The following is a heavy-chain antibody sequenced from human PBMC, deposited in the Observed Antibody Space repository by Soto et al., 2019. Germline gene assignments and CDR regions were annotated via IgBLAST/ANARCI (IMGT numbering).Heavy chain of an antibody. J-gene: IGHJ3*02. Sequence: GGSLRLSCAASGFTFSSYGIHWVRQAPGKGLEWVALIWYDGSNKYYADSVKGRFTSSRDNSKNTLYLQMNSLRAEDTAVYYCARDQGIGAFDIWGQWTMVTVSS. CDR1: GFTFSSYG. CDR3: ARDQGIGAFDI. CDR2: IWYDGSNK. D-gene: IGHD2-21*01. V-gene: IGHV3-33*01.